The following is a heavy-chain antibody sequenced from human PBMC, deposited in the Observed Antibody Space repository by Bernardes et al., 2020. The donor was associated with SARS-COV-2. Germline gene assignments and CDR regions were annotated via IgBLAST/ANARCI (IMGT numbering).Heavy chain of an antibody. V-gene: IGHV3-13*01. D-gene: IGHD3-16*01. CDR1: GFTFRDYD. CDR2: LDTDGGT. CDR3: ERARASFGYAMDV. Sequence: GGSLRLSCAASGFTFRDYDMNWVRQVIGKGLEWVSGLDTDGGTHYIDSVEGRFTISRENGKNSLSLEMHSLKAGDSGVYYSERARASFGYAMDVWRQGTTVSVPS. J-gene: IGHJ6*02.